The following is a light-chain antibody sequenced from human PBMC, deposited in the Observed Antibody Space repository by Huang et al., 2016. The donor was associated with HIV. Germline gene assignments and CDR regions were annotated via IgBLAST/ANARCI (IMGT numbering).Light chain of an antibody. CDR3: QRYSSSPL. Sequence: EIVLTQSPGTLSLSPGERATPSCRASQSVGSNYLAWYQQKPGQAPRLLIYATSRRATGIPDRFSGSGSGTYFTLTISRLEPEDFAVYYCQRYSSSPLFGGGTKVEIK. J-gene: IGKJ4*01. V-gene: IGKV3-20*01. CDR1: QSVGSNY. CDR2: ATS.